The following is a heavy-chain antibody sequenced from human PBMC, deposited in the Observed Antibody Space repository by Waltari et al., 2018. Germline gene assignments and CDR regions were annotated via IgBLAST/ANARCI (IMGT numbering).Heavy chain of an antibody. CDR2: IYYSGST. CDR1: GGSISSYY. V-gene: IGHV4-59*01. D-gene: IGHD1-26*01. CDR3: ARIGRIVGDGGVGYYYYGMDV. Sequence: QVQLQESGPGLVKPSETLSLTCTVSGGSISSYYWSWIRQPPGKGLEWIGYIYYSGSTNYNPSLKSRVTISVDTSKNQFSLKLSSVTAADTAVYYCARIGRIVGDGGVGYYYYGMDVWGQGTTVTVSS. J-gene: IGHJ6*02.